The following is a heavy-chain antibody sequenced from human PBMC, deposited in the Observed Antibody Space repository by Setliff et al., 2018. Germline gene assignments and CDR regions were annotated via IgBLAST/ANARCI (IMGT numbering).Heavy chain of an antibody. V-gene: IGHV3-23*01. CDR3: SKHPTALTTAGGDY. CDR2: MSGSGRYT. CDR1: GFIFSNYA. Sequence: PGGSLRLSCAASGFIFSNYAMSWVRQAPGKGLEWVCGMSGSGRYTHHADSVKGRFTISRDNSKNTLFLQMNSLTFDDTAVYYCSKHPTALTTAGGDYWGQGTLVTVS. J-gene: IGHJ4*02. D-gene: IGHD4-17*01.